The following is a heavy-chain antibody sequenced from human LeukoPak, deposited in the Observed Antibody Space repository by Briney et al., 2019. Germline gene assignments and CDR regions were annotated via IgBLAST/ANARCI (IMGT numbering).Heavy chain of an antibody. CDR2: ISHAGDT. D-gene: IGHD1-26*01. Sequence: SETLSLTCTVSGYSITRGYNWGWVRQSPGKGLAWIASISHAGDTYYNPSLKSRVTISVDTSKNHFSLNLASVTAPDTAVYFCGRGEVGEFDHWGQGTLVTVSS. CDR1: GYSITRGYN. V-gene: IGHV4-38-2*02. CDR3: GRGEVGEFDH. J-gene: IGHJ4*02.